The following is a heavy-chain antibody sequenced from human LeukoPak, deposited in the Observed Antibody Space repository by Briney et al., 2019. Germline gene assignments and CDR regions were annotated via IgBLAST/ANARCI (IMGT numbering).Heavy chain of an antibody. J-gene: IGHJ4*02. V-gene: IGHV1-46*01. D-gene: IGHD3-22*01. Sequence: ASVKVSCKASGYTFTSHFMHWVRQAPGQGLEWMGIINPSGGSTSYAQKFQGRVTMTRDMSTSTVYMELSSLRSEDTAVYYCASLYYYDSSGYGPFDYWGQGTLVTVSS. CDR2: INPSGGST. CDR3: ASLYYYDSSGYGPFDY. CDR1: GYTFTSHF.